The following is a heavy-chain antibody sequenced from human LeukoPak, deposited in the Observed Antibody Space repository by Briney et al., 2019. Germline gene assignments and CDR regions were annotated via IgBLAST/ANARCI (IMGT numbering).Heavy chain of an antibody. CDR1: GYTFTGYY. CDR3: ARDYDFWSGYPEYYFDY. Sequence: ASVKVSCKASGYTFTGYYMHWVRQAPGQGLEWMGWINPNSGGTNYAQKFQGRVTMTRDTSISTAYMELSRLRSDDTAVYYCARDYDFWSGYPEYYFDYWGQGTLVTVSS. D-gene: IGHD3-3*01. J-gene: IGHJ4*02. V-gene: IGHV1-2*02. CDR2: INPNSGGT.